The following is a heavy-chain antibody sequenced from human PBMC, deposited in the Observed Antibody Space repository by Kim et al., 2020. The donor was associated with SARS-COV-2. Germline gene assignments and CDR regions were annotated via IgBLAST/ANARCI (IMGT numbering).Heavy chain of an antibody. CDR3: ARAQYSSSWYLFYYFDY. CDR1: GYTFTSYG. D-gene: IGHD6-13*01. Sequence: ASVKVSCKASGYTFTSYGISWVRQAPGQGLEWMGWISAYNGNTNYAQKLQGRVTMTTDTSTSTAYMELRSLRSDDTAVYYCARAQYSSSWYLFYYFDYWGQGTLVTVSS. J-gene: IGHJ4*02. CDR2: ISAYNGNT. V-gene: IGHV1-18*01.